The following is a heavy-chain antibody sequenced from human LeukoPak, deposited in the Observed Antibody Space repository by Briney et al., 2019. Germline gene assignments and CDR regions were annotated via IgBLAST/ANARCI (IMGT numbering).Heavy chain of an antibody. CDR2: ISNSGST. Sequence: SETLSLTCTVSGGSSSSDVYYWTWIRQRPGKGLEWIGYISNSGSTHYSPSLRSRVTISVDTSKNHFSLKLSSVTAADTAVYYCARETLSTHAFDIWGQGTMVTVSS. D-gene: IGHD2-2*01. V-gene: IGHV4-31*03. CDR3: ARETLSTHAFDI. CDR1: GGSSSSDVYY. J-gene: IGHJ3*02.